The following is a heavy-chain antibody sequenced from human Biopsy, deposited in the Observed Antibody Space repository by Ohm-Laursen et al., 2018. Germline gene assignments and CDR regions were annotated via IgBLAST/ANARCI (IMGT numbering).Heavy chain of an antibody. J-gene: IGHJ3*01. D-gene: IGHD1-1*01. V-gene: IGHV2-5*02. CDR3: AHRLRNWKSAAFDV. CDR1: GLSVSTNGVG. CDR2: FYCDDDK. Sequence: TQTLPLTCRLSGLSVSTNGVGVGWIREPPGKALEWLSLFYCDDDKRYTTSLKNRLTITKDTSKNQVLLTMTNLDPVDTGTYYCAHRLRNWKSAAFDVWGRGTVVTVSS.